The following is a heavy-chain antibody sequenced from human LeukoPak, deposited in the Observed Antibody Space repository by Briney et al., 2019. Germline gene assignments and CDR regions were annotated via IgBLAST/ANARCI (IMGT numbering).Heavy chain of an antibody. J-gene: IGHJ4*02. CDR3: ARRTTGKKWFDY. D-gene: IGHD1-1*01. V-gene: IGHV5-51*01. CDR1: GYRFTNYW. CDR2: IYPGDSDT. Sequence: RGESLKISCKGSGYRFTNYWIGWVRQMPGKGLEWMGIIYPGDSDTRYSPSFQGQVTISVDKSISTAHLQWSSLEASDTAMYYCARRTTGKKWFDYWGQEPLVTVSS.